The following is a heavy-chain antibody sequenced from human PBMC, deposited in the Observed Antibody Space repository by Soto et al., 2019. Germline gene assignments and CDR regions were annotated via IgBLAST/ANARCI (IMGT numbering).Heavy chain of an antibody. V-gene: IGHV1-18*04. CDR1: GYTFTSYG. CDR3: AGDRREITHPEL. J-gene: IGHJ3*01. CDR2: ISAYNGNT. D-gene: IGHD3-10*01. Sequence: ASVKVSCKASGYTFTSYGISWVRQAPGQGLEWMGWISAYNGNTNYAQKLQGRVTMTTDTSTSTAYMELRSLRSDDTAVYYCAGDRREITHPELWGQGTMVTVSS.